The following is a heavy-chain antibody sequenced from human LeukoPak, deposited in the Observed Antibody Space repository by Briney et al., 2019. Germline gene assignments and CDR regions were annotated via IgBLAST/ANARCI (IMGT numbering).Heavy chain of an antibody. CDR2: ISSSGSYI. Sequence: GGSLRLSCAASGFTFSNFWMHWVRQAPGKGLVWVSSISSSGSYISYADSVKGRFTISRDNAKNSLYLQMNSLRAEDTAVYYCARDIGEWFGERWAFDDYWGQGTLVTVSS. D-gene: IGHD3-10*01. J-gene: IGHJ4*02. CDR1: GFTFSNFW. V-gene: IGHV3-21*01. CDR3: ARDIGEWFGERWAFDDY.